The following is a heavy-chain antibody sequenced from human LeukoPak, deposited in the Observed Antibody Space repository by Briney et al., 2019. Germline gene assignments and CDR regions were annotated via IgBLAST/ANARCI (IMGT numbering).Heavy chain of an antibody. CDR1: GFTTHYW. CDR2: IESKTDSGTT. CDR3: TRDEGDDYFDN. J-gene: IGHJ4*02. D-gene: IGHD3-16*01. V-gene: IGHV3-15*04. Sequence: GGSLRLSCTASGFTTHYWLNWVRQAPGKGLEWVGCIESKTDSGTTEYAAPVKGRFTISRDDSKNTLYLQMNSLKTEDTAVYYCTRDEGDDYFDNWGQRTLVTVSS.